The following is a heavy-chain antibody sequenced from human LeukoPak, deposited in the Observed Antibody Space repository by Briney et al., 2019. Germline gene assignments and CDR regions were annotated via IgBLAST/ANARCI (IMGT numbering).Heavy chain of an antibody. CDR2: ISSSSSYI. D-gene: IGHD2-15*01. J-gene: IGHJ4*02. CDR1: GFTFSSYS. CDR3: AKPSRFCSGGSCYSPLGY. V-gene: IGHV3-21*01. Sequence: PGGSLRLSCAASGFTFSSYSMNWVRQAPGKGLEWVSSISSSSSYIYYADSVKGRFTISRDNAKNSLYLQMNSLRAEDTAVYYCAKPSRFCSGGSCYSPLGYWGQRTLVTVSS.